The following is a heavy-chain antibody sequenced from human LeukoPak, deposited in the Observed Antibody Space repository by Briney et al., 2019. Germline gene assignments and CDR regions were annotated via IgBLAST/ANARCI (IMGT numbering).Heavy chain of an antibody. CDR3: ARVQGRGIAAAAH. J-gene: IGHJ4*02. CDR2: IFSDGSS. CDR1: GFTVSNYY. V-gene: IGHV3-53*01. D-gene: IGHD6-13*01. Sequence: GGSLRLSCAASGFTVSNYYMSWVRQAPGKGLVWVSVIFSDGSSYYADSVKGRFTISRDRSKNTLYLQMNSLRAEDTAVYYCARVQGRGIAAAAHWGQGTLVTVSS.